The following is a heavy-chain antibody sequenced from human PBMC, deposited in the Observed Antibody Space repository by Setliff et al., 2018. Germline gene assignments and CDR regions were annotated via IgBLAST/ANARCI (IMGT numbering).Heavy chain of an antibody. D-gene: IGHD3-10*01. CDR1: DGSFSDYY. CDR2: NQKSGGT. V-gene: IGHV4-59*01. CDR3: ARLSWDGLRYHGLDV. Sequence: KASETLSLTCAVYDGSFSDYYWSWIRQPPGKGLGCIGYNQKSGGTNYNPSLKSRVTISVDTSTNQFSLKLRSVTAADTAVYYCARLSWDGLRYHGLDVWGQGTTVTVSS. J-gene: IGHJ6*02.